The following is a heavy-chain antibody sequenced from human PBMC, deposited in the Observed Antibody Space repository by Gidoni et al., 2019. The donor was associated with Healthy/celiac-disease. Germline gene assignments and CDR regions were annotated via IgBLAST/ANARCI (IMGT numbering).Heavy chain of an antibody. D-gene: IGHD6-13*01. CDR1: GFSLSTSGVG. CDR2: IYWNDDK. V-gene: IGHV2-5*01. CDR3: AHRPAWQQLSEPYYFDY. J-gene: IGHJ4*02. Sequence: QITLKESGPTLVKPTQTLTLTCTFSGFSLSTSGVGVGWIRQPPGKALEWLALIYWNDDKRYSPSLKSRLTITKDTSKNQVVLTMTNMDPVDTATYYCAHRPAWQQLSEPYYFDYWGQGTLVTVSS.